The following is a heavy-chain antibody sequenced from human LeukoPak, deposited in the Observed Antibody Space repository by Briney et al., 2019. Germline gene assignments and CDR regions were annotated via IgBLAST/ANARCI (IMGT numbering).Heavy chain of an antibody. D-gene: IGHD2-2*01. J-gene: IGHJ4*02. CDR3: ARPQGFQLLDFEY. V-gene: IGHV4-39*01. CDR2: IYYSGST. CDR1: GGSISSSSYY. Sequence: PSETLSLTCTVSGGSISSSSYYWGWVRQPRGKGLEWIVSIYYSGSTYYNPSRKSRVTISVDTTKNQFSLKLSSVTAADTAVYYCARPQGFQLLDFEYWGQGTLVTVSS.